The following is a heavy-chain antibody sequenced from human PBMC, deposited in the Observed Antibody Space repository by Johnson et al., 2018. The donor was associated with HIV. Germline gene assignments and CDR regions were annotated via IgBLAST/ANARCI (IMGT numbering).Heavy chain of an antibody. D-gene: IGHD1-1*01. V-gene: IGHV3-23*04. Sequence: VQLVESGGGLVQPGGSLRLSCAASGFTFTTYAMNWVRQAPGKGLEWVSGIVGSGGSTYHADSVKGRFTISRDNSKNTLYLQMNSLRAEDTAVYYCAKGIMDWDDDAFDVWGLGTMVTVSS. CDR2: IVGSGGST. CDR3: AKGIMDWDDDAFDV. CDR1: GFTFTTYA. J-gene: IGHJ3*01.